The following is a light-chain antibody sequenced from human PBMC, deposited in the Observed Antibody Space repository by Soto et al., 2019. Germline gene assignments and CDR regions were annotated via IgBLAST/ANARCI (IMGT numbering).Light chain of an antibody. J-gene: IGLJ1*01. CDR2: GVS. CDR3: CSYAGTYSYV. Sequence: QSVLTQPRSVSGPPGQSVTISCTGTSNDVGGYDYVSWYQQHPGKAPKLIIYGVSKRPSGVPDRFSGSKSGNTASLTISGLQAEDEADYYCCSYAGTYSYVFGTGTKVTVL. V-gene: IGLV2-11*01. CDR1: SNDVGGYDY.